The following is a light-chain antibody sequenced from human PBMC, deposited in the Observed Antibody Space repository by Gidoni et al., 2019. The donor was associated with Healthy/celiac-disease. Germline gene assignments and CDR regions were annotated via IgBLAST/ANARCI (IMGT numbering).Light chain of an antibody. CDR1: NIGSKS. Sequence: SYVLPQPPSVSVAPGQTARITCGGNNIGSKSVHGYQQEPGQAPVLVVYDDSDRPSGIPERFSGSNAGNTATLTISRGEAGDEADYYCQVWDSSSDHLVVFGGGTKLTVL. V-gene: IGLV3-21*02. J-gene: IGLJ2*01. CDR2: DDS. CDR3: QVWDSSSDHLVV.